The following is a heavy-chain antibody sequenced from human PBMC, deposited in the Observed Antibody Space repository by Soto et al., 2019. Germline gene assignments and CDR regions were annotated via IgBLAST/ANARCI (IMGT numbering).Heavy chain of an antibody. CDR1: GFTFRSYP. Sequence: GGSLRLSCAASGFTFRSYPMHWVRQAPGKGLEWVAIVSYDGITKYADSVKGRFTISRDNSNNTLFLQMNSLRTEDTAVYYCTKEGLFWSGSFDSWGQGTLVTVS. J-gene: IGHJ4*02. D-gene: IGHD3-3*01. V-gene: IGHV3-30-3*02. CDR2: VSYDGITK. CDR3: TKEGLFWSGSFDS.